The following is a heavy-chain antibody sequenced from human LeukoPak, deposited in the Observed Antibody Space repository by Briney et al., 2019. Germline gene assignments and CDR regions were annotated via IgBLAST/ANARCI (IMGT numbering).Heavy chain of an antibody. CDR1: GFTFSSYG. D-gene: IGHD5-12*01. V-gene: IGHV3-30*18. CDR3: AKERSVATYDWFDP. J-gene: IGHJ5*02. Sequence: GGSLRLSCAASGFTFSSYGMHWVRQAPGKGLEWVAVISYDGSNKYYADSVKGRFTISRDNSKNTLYLQMNSLRAEDTAVYYCAKERSVATYDWFDPWGQGTLVTVSS. CDR2: ISYDGSNK.